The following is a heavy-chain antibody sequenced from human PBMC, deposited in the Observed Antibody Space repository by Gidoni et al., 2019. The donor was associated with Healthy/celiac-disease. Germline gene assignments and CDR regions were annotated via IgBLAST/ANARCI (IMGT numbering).Heavy chain of an antibody. V-gene: IGHV3-30-3*01. Sequence: QVQLVESGGGVVQPGRSLRLSCAASGFTFCSYAMHWVRQAPGKGLEWVAVISDDGSNKYYADSVKGRFTISRDNSKNTLYLQMNSLRAEDTAVYYCARGGRPVRGYSGYELWGQGTLVTVSS. CDR1: GFTFCSYA. CDR2: ISDDGSNK. D-gene: IGHD5-12*01. J-gene: IGHJ4*02. CDR3: ARGGRPVRGYSGYEL.